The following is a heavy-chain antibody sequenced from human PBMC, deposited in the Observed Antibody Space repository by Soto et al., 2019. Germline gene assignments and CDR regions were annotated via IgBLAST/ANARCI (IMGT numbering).Heavy chain of an antibody. D-gene: IGHD3-22*01. Sequence: SETLSLTCSFSDGSVSINIYYWTWIRQHPGKGPEWIGHIYYSGSTYYNPSLKSRVTISLDMSKNQFSLKLTSVSAADTAVYYCARGYDYDSGGYLFDYWGQGTLVTVSS. V-gene: IGHV4-31*03. CDR2: IYYSGST. J-gene: IGHJ4*02. CDR3: ARGYDYDSGGYLFDY. CDR1: DGSVSINIYY.